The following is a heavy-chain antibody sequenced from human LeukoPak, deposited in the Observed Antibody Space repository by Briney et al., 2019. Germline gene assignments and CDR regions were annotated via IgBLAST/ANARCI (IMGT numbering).Heavy chain of an antibody. V-gene: IGHV3-21*01. Sequence: PGGSLRLSCAASGFTFSSDSMNWVRQAPGKGLEWVSSISSSSSYIYYADSVKGRFTISRDNAKNSLYLQMNSLRAEDTAVYYCARDPSNYYDSSGYYFDYWGQGTLVTVSS. CDR1: GFTFSSDS. CDR3: ARDPSNYYDSSGYYFDY. J-gene: IGHJ4*02. CDR2: ISSSSSYI. D-gene: IGHD3-22*01.